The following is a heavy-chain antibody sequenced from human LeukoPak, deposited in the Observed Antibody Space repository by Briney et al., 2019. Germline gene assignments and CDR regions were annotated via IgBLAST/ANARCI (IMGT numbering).Heavy chain of an antibody. CDR3: AREGGQERYFDC. J-gene: IGHJ4*02. Sequence: SETLSLTCNVSGGSISSYYWTWIRQPAGKGVEWIGRMHTSGNTNYSPSLKSRITMSVDTSKNQFSLKLSSVAAADTAVYYCAREGGQERYFDCWGQGTLVTVSS. CDR2: MHTSGNT. D-gene: IGHD1-26*01. V-gene: IGHV4-4*07. CDR1: GGSISSYY.